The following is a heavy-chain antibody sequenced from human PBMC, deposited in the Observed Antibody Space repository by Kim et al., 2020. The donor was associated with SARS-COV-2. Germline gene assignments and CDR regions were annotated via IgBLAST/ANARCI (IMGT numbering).Heavy chain of an antibody. D-gene: IGHD5-12*01. V-gene: IGHV3-9*01. Sequence: GGSLRLSCAASGFTFDDYAMHWVRQAPGKGLEWVSGISWNSGSIGYADSVKGRFTISRDNAKNSLYLQMNSLRAEDTALYYCAQNRGYSGYDITHFDYWGQRTLVTVSS. CDR2: ISWNSGSI. J-gene: IGHJ4*02. CDR1: GFTFDDYA. CDR3: AQNRGYSGYDITHFDY.